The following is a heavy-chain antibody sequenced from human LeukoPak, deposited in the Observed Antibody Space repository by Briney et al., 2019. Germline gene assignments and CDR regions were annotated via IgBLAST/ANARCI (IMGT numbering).Heavy chain of an antibody. CDR1: GVSISSYY. CDR2: IYYSGST. CDR3: ARGSGSWFRS. Sequence: SETLSLTCTVSGVSISSYYWSWIRQPPGKGLEWIGYIYYSGSTNYNPSLKSRVTISVDTSKNQFSLKLSSVTAADTAVYYCARGSGSWFRSWGQGTLVTVSS. J-gene: IGHJ4*02. D-gene: IGHD3-9*01. V-gene: IGHV4-59*01.